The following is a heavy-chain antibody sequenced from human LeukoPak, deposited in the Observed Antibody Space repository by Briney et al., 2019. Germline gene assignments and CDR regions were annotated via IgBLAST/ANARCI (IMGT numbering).Heavy chain of an antibody. D-gene: IGHD3-10*01. CDR1: GFTFDDYA. Sequence: PGGSLRLSCAASGFTFDDYAMHWVRQAPGKGLEWVSGISWNSGSIGYADSVKGRFTISRDNAKNSLYLQMNSLRAEDTALYYCAKRVGTMVRGVIGPFDYWGQGTLVTVSS. V-gene: IGHV3-9*01. CDR2: ISWNSGSI. CDR3: AKRVGTMVRGVIGPFDY. J-gene: IGHJ4*02.